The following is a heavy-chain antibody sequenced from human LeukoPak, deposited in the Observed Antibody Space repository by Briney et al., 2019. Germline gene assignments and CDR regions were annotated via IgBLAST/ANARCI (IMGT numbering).Heavy chain of an antibody. J-gene: IGHJ6*03. CDR3: ARYSRLGYYMDV. D-gene: IGHD2-21*01. CDR1: GGTFSSYA. CDR2: IIPIFGTT. Sequence: GASVKVSCKASGGTFSSYAISWVRQAPGQGLAWMGGIIPIFGTTNYAQKFQGRVTITADESTSTAYMELSSLRSEDTAVYYCARYSRLGYYMDVWGKGTTVTVSS. V-gene: IGHV1-69*13.